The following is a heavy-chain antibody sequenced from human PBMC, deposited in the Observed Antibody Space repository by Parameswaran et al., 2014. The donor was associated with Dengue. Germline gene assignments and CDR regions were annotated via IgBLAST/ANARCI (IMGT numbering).Heavy chain of an antibody. J-gene: IGHJ4*02. CDR2: IYSGGST. D-gene: IGHD2-2*01. Sequence: VRQAPGKGLEWVSVIYSGGSTYYADSVKGRFTISRDNSKNTLYLQMNSLRAEDTAVYYCARSPSTSYNLWGQGTLVTVSS. CDR3: ARSPSTSYNL. V-gene: IGHV3-66*02.